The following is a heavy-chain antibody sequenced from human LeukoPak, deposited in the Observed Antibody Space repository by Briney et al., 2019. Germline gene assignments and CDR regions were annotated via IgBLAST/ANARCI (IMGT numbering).Heavy chain of an antibody. J-gene: IGHJ4*02. CDR3: ARGDLAVAGKGFDY. CDR2: IYYSGST. D-gene: IGHD6-19*01. Sequence: PSETLSLTCAVYSGSSNAYSWNWIRQPPGKGLEWIGSIYYSGSTYYNPSLKSRVTISVDTSKNQFSLKLSSVTAADTAVYYCARGDLAVAGKGFDYWGQGTLVTVSS. V-gene: IGHV4-34*01. CDR1: SGSSNAYS.